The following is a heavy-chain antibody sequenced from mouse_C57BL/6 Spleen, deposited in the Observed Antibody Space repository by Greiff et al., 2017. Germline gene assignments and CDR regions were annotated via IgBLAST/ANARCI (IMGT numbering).Heavy chain of an antibody. CDR1: GYSITRGYY. J-gene: IGHJ1*03. V-gene: IGHV3-6*01. CDR2: ISDDGSN. CDR3: ARGVTTVVDRYFDV. Sequence: EVKLQESGPGLVKPSQSLSLTCSVTGYSITRGYYWNWIRQFPGNKLEWMGYISDDGSNKYNPSLKNRISITRDTSKNQFFLKLNSVTTENTATYAGARGVTTVVDRYFDVWGTGTTVTVSS. D-gene: IGHD1-1*01.